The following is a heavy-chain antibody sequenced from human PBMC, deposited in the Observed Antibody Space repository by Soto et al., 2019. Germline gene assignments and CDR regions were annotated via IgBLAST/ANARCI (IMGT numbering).Heavy chain of an antibody. J-gene: IGHJ4*02. CDR1: GGTFNTYA. CDR2: ISPMFGAA. Sequence: QVQLVQSGAEMKKPGSSVKVSCQSSGGTFNTYAMNWVRQAPGQGPEWMGDISPMFGAANYAPKFQGRGTITADDSTGTSYMQLSSLTSEDTALYFCAREVQVHTPAFVYWGQGTLVTVSS. V-gene: IGHV1-69*19. D-gene: IGHD3-10*01. CDR3: AREVQVHTPAFVY.